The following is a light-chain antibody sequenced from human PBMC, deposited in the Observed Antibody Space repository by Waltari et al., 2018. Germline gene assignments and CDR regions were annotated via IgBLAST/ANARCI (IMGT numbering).Light chain of an antibody. CDR1: SGHSSNV. J-gene: IGLJ3*02. CDR3: QTWGTGIWV. CDR2: VNSDGSH. V-gene: IGLV4-69*01. Sequence: QLVLTQSPSASASLGASVKITCTLSSGHSSNVVAWHQQQPEKGPRYLVKVNSDGSHSKGDGIPDRFSGSSSGAERYLTSSSLQSDDEADYYCQTWGTGIWVFGGGTRLTVL.